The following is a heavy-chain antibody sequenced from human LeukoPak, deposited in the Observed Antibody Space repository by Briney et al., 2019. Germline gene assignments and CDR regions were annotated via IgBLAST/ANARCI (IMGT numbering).Heavy chain of an antibody. CDR1: GFTFDDYG. V-gene: IGHV3-20*04. CDR3: ARDGGDCDSTTCYDRLDY. D-gene: IGHD2/OR15-2a*01. J-gene: IGHJ4*02. CDR2: INWNGGST. Sequence: GGSLRLSCAASGFTFDDYGMSWVRQAPGKGLEWVSGINWNGGSTSYADSVRGRFTISRDNAKNTLYLQMNSLRAEDTAVYYCARDGGDCDSTTCYDRLDYWGQGTLVTVSS.